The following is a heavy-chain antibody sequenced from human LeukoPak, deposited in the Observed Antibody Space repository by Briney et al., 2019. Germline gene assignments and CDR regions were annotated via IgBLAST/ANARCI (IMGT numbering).Heavy chain of an antibody. J-gene: IGHJ5*02. Sequence: SETLSLTCAVYGGSFSGYYRSWIRQPPGKGLEWIGEINHSGSTNYNPSLKSRVTISVDTSKNQFSLKLSSVTAADTAVYYCARRTSAYYYGSGSYIWFDPWGQGTLVTVSS. V-gene: IGHV4-34*01. CDR1: GGSFSGYY. CDR3: ARRTSAYYYGSGSYIWFDP. D-gene: IGHD3-10*01. CDR2: INHSGST.